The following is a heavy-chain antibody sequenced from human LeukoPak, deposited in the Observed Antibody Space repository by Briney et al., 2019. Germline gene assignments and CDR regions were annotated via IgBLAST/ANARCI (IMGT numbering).Heavy chain of an antibody. CDR1: GFTSSSYG. V-gene: IGHV3-33*01. CDR3: ARVLDDYYYYYGMDV. Sequence: GGSLRLSCAASGFTSSSYGMHWVRQAPGKGLEWVAVIWYDGSNKYYADSVKGRFTISRDNSKNTLYLQMNSLRAEDTAVYYCARVLDDYYYYYGMDVWGQGTTVTVSS. J-gene: IGHJ6*02. D-gene: IGHD3/OR15-3a*01. CDR2: IWYDGSNK.